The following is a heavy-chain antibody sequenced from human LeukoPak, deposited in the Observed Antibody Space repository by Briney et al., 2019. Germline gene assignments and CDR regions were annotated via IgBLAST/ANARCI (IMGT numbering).Heavy chain of an antibody. CDR1: GFTFSSYW. CDR3: AKGGRSLAARPYYMDV. CDR2: IKQDGSEK. D-gene: IGHD6-6*01. J-gene: IGHJ6*03. V-gene: IGHV3-7*03. Sequence: GGSLRLSCAASGFTFSSYWMSWVRQAPGKGLEWVANIKQDGSEKYYVDSVKGRFTISRDNAKNSLYLQMNSLRAEDTAVYYCAKGGRSLAARPYYMDVWGKGTTVTVSS.